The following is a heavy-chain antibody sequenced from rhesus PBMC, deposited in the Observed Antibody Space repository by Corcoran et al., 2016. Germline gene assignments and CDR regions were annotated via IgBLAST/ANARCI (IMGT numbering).Heavy chain of an antibody. J-gene: IGHJ4*01. CDR1: GVSISSRHW. CDR3: ARDPSNAVDFDY. V-gene: IGHV4S12*01. Sequence: QVQLQESGPGLVKPSETLSLTCAVSGVSISSRHWWYSFRQPPGKGLEWIGGIYSETESTNYNPSLKSRVTISKDTSQNQFSLKLNSVTAADTAVYYCARDPSNAVDFDYWGPGVLVTVSS. CDR2: IYSETEST. D-gene: IGHD4-23*01.